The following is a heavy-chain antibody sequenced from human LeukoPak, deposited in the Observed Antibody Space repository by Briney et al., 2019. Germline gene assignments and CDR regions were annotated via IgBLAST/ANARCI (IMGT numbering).Heavy chain of an antibody. J-gene: IGHJ4*02. Sequence: SETLSLTCTVSGGSISSYYWTWIRQPPGKGLEWIGYIYYSGSTLYNPSLKTRVTISLDTPKNQFSLKLSSVTAADTAVYYCARSHDSSGYYYNYWGQGTLVTVSS. CDR3: ARSHDSSGYYYNY. D-gene: IGHD3-22*01. CDR2: IYYSGST. CDR1: GGSISSYY. V-gene: IGHV4-59*08.